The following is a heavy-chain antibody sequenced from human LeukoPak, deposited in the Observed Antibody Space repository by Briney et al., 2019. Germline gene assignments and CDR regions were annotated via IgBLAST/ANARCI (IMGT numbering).Heavy chain of an antibody. V-gene: IGHV3-66*02. CDR2: IYSGGST. D-gene: IGHD2-2*01. CDR1: GFTVSSNY. CDR3: AREHQLLYLDY. Sequence: GGSLRLSCAASGFTVSSNYMSWVRQAPGKGLEWVSVIYSGGSTYYADSVKGRFTISRDNSKNTLYLQMNSLRAEDTAVYYCAREHQLLYLDYWGQGALVTVSS. J-gene: IGHJ4*02.